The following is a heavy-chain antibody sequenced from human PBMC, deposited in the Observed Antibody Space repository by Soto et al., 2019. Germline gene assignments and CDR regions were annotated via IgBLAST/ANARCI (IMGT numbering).Heavy chain of an antibody. CDR2: IWYDGSKI. CDR1: GVTFSTYG. D-gene: IGHD6-13*01. CDR3: ARPLEQHQLGFGMDV. J-gene: IGHJ6*01. V-gene: IGHV3-33*01. Sequence: QVQLVQSGGGVVQPGGSLRLSCAASGVTFSTYGMHWVRQAPGKGLEWVAVIWYDGSKIYYADSVKGRLTISRENSKSTLYLQMNSLRAEDTAVYYCARPLEQHQLGFGMDVWGQGSPVTVSS.